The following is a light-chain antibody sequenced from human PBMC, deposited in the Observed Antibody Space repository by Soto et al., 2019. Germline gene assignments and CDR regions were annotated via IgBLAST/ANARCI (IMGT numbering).Light chain of an antibody. V-gene: IGKV3-15*01. J-gene: IGKJ2*01. Sequence: EIVITQSPSTLSVSPGEGATLSCRASQSLSTSLAWYQQKPGQAPRLLIYGAATRATGIPARFSGSGSGTEFTLTISSLQSEDFVVYYCQQYNKWPYTFGQGTKVDIK. CDR2: GAA. CDR3: QQYNKWPYT. CDR1: QSLSTS.